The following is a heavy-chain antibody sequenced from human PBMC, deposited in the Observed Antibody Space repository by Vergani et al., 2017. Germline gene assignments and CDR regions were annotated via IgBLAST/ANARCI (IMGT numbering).Heavy chain of an antibody. J-gene: IGHJ4*02. CDR2: IRGSGGST. D-gene: IGHD3-22*01. V-gene: IGHV3-23*01. CDR1: GFTFSSYA. Sequence: EVQLLESGGGLVQPGGSLRLSCAASGFTFSSYAMSWVRQAPGKGLEWVSAIRGSGGSTYYADSVKGRFTISRDNSKNTLYLQMNSLRAEDTAVYYCATPPEDYYESSGHLGYWGQGTLVTVSA. CDR3: ATPPEDYYESSGHLGY.